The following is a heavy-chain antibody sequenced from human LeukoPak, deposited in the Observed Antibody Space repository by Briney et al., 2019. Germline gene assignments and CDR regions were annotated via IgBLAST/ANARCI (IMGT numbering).Heavy chain of an antibody. J-gene: IGHJ4*02. Sequence: GGSLRLSCAASGFTFSRYEMNWVRQARGKGLEWVSYISSSDSSIYYADSVKGRFTISRDNAKNSLYLQMNSLRAEDTAVYYCARQQPRVQLDYWGQGTLVTVSS. CDR1: GFTFSRYE. CDR2: ISSSDSSI. D-gene: IGHD1-1*01. CDR3: ARQQPRVQLDY. V-gene: IGHV3-48*03.